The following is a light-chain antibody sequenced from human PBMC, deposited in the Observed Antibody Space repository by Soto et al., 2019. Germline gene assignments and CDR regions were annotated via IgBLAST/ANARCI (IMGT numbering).Light chain of an antibody. J-gene: IGKJ2*01. CDR2: GAS. CDR3: QQYNSYPYT. CDR1: QSVSSN. Sequence: EIVMTQSPATLSVSPGERATLSCRASQSVSSNLAWYQQKPGQAPRLLIYGASTRATGIPARFSGSGSGTEFTLTISSLQSEDSAVYYCQQYNSYPYTFAQGTKLEIK. V-gene: IGKV3-15*01.